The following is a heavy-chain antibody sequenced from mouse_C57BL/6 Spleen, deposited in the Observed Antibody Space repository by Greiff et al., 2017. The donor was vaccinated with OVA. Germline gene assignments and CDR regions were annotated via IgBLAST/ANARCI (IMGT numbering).Heavy chain of an antibody. V-gene: IGHV1-64*01. J-gene: IGHJ4*01. CDR1: GYTFTSYW. Sequence: QVQLKQPGAELVKPGASVKLSCKASGYTFTSYWMHWVKQRPGQGLEWIGMIHPNSGSTNYNEKFKSKATLTVDKSSSTAYMQLSSLTSEDSAVYYCARKGGSHAMDYWGQGTSVTVSS. CDR2: IHPNSGST. CDR3: ARKGGSHAMDY.